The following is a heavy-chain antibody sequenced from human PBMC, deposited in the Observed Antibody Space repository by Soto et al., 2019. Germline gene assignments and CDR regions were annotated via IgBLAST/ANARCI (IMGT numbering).Heavy chain of an antibody. J-gene: IGHJ4*02. V-gene: IGHV3-33*01. Sequence: QVQLVESGGGVVQPGRSLRLSCAASGFTFSSYGMHWVRQAPGKGLEWVAVIWYDGSNKYYADSVKGRFTISRDNSKNTLYLQMNSLRAEDTAVYYCARDGYGSGSYYIDYWGQGTRVIVSS. CDR1: GFTFSSYG. CDR3: ARDGYGSGSYYIDY. D-gene: IGHD3-10*01. CDR2: IWYDGSNK.